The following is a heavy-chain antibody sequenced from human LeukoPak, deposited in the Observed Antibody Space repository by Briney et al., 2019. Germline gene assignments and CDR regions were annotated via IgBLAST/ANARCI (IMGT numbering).Heavy chain of an antibody. CDR2: IYYSGST. J-gene: IGHJ4*02. CDR1: GGSISSGGYY. Sequence: SETLSLTCTVSGGSISSGGYYWSWIRQHPGKGLEWIGYIYYSGSTYYNPSLKSRVTISVDTSKNQFSLKLSSVTAADTAVYYCARFGDYGGNYGDYWGQGTLVTVSS. D-gene: IGHD4-23*01. V-gene: IGHV4-31*03. CDR3: ARFGDYGGNYGDY.